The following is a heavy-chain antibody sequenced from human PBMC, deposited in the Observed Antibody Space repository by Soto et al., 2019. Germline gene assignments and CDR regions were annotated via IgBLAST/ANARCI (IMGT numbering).Heavy chain of an antibody. D-gene: IGHD3-3*01. CDR2: ITFDGSNK. CDR3: ARVGAYDFWSGYYFGAQDYYYYGMDV. J-gene: IGHJ6*02. CDR1: GFTFRSYA. V-gene: IGHV3-30-3*01. Sequence: GALRLSCAASGFTFRSYAMHWVRQAPGKGLEGVAIITFDGSNKYYADSVKGRFTISRDNSKNTLYLQMNSLRAEDTAVYYCARVGAYDFWSGYYFGAQDYYYYGMDVWGQGTTVTVSS.